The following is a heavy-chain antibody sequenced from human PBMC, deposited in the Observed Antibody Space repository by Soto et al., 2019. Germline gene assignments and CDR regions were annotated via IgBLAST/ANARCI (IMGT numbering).Heavy chain of an antibody. CDR2: TSAYNGNT. CDR3: VRLPCGGATCYPPTFEY. D-gene: IGHD2-21*01. V-gene: IGHV1-18*01. J-gene: IGHJ4*02. CDR1: GFSFVDYS. Sequence: QVQLVQSGAEVKTPGASVKVSCKASGFSFVDYSFTWVRQAPGQGLEWMGWTSAYNGNTNYAQNFQGRVTMTPDTSTGTPYIKLRTLRSDDTAVYFCVRLPCGGATCYPPTFEYWGQGTLVTVSS.